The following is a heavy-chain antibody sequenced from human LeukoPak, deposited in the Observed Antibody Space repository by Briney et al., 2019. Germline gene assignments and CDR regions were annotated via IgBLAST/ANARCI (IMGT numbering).Heavy chain of an antibody. D-gene: IGHD1-26*01. J-gene: IGHJ4*02. Sequence: SETLSLTCSVAGGSISSYYWSWIRQPPGKGVGWIWYIYKSGSTNYNPSLKGRFTISVDTPKNQYSLKLSSVTAADTAVYYCARGGSYYYFDHWEQAILVTVS. CDR1: GGSISSYY. V-gene: IGHV4-59*01. CDR2: IYKSGST. CDR3: ARGGSYYYFDH.